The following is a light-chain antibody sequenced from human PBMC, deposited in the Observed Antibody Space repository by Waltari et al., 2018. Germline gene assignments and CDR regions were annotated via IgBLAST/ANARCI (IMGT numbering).Light chain of an antibody. CDR2: DAS. CDR3: QQYDKLPIT. CDR1: QGIKYY. V-gene: IGKV1-33*01. Sequence: DIQMTQSPSSLSASVGHRVTITCQASQGIKYYLNWYQQKPGKAPKLLIYDASNLEAGVPSRFSGSGSGTVFTFTISSLQPEDIATYYCQQYDKLPITFGQGTRLEIK. J-gene: IGKJ5*01.